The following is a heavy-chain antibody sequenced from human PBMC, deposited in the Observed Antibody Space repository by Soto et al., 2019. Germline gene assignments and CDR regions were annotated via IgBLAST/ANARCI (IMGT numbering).Heavy chain of an antibody. CDR2: IHHSVIT. CDR3: ARAYYDGNNYRTRGWFDP. D-gene: IGHD3-16*01. Sequence: SETLSLTCGVSGYSLNSGYYWGWIRQPPGKGLEWIGSIHHSVITYYSPSLRSRLSLSVDTSKNQFSLKLTSVTAADTAVYYCARAYYDGNNYRTRGWFDPWGQGILVTVSS. V-gene: IGHV4-38-2*01. CDR1: GYSLNSGYY. J-gene: IGHJ5*02.